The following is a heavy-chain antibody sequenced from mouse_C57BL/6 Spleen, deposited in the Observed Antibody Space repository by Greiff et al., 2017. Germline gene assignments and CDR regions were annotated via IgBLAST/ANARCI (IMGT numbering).Heavy chain of an antibody. Sequence: EVKVVESGGDLVKPGGSLKLSCAASGFTFSSYGMSWVRQTPDKRLEWVATISSGGSYTYYPDSVKGRFTISRDNAKNTLYLQMSSLKSEDTAMYYCAREDGNYYYMDYWGQGTSVTVSS. CDR2: ISSGGSYT. V-gene: IGHV5-6*01. CDR1: GFTFSSYG. D-gene: IGHD2-1*01. J-gene: IGHJ4*01. CDR3: AREDGNYYYMDY.